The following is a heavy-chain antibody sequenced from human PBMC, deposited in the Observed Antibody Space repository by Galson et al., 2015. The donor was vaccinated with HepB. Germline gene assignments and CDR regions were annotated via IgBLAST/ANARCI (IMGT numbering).Heavy chain of an antibody. D-gene: IGHD2-2*01. CDR1: GFTFSSYA. J-gene: IGHJ6*02. Sequence: SLRLSCAASGFTFSSYAMHWVRQAPGKGLEWVAVISYDGSNKYYADSVKGRFTISRDNSKNTLYLQMNSLRAEDTAVYYCARDRSCVFDCSSTRWDEVDYYYYGMDVWGQGTTVTVSS. V-gene: IGHV3-30-3*01. CDR3: ARDRSCVFDCSSTRWDEVDYYYYGMDV. CDR2: ISYDGSNK.